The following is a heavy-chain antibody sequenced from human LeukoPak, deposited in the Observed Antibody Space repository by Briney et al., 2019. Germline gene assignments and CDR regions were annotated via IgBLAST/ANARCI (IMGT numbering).Heavy chain of an antibody. J-gene: IGHJ3*02. CDR2: ISGQHGKT. CDR1: GYTFNTYG. Sequence: ASVKVSCKASGYTFNTYGVIWVRQAPGKGFEWLGWISGQHGKTTYAQKLQGRVTMTTDTSTSTAYMELRSLRFDDTAVYYCASAIELYAFDIWGQGTMVTVSS. V-gene: IGHV1-18*01. D-gene: IGHD2-8*01. CDR3: ASAIELYAFDI.